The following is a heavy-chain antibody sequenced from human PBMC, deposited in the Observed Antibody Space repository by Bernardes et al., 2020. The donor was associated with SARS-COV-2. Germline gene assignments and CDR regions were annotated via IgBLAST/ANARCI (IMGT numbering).Heavy chain of an antibody. D-gene: IGHD2-15*01. CDR3: AHSYCSGGSCYSGDAFDI. CDR1: GYTLTELS. V-gene: IGHV1-46*01. Sequence: ASVKVSCKVSGYTLTELSMHWVRQAPGKGLEWMGIINPSGGSTSYAQKFQGRVTMTRDTSTSTVYMELSSLRSEDTAVYYCAHSYCSGGSCYSGDAFDIWGQGTMVTVSS. CDR2: INPSGGST. J-gene: IGHJ3*02.